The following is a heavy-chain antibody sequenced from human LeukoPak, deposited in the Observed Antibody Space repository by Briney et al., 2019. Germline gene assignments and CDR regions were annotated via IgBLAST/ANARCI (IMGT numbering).Heavy chain of an antibody. CDR1: GYTFTDYY. V-gene: IGHV1-2*02. D-gene: IGHD7-27*01. CDR2: INCNSGGT. Sequence: ASVKVSCKASGYTFTDYYMHWVRQAPGQGLEWMGWINCNSGGTKYAQKFQGRVTMTRDTSISTAYMELSGLRPDDTAVYYCAGANWAAGVTFDNWGQGTLVTVSS. J-gene: IGHJ4*02. CDR3: AGANWAAGVTFDN.